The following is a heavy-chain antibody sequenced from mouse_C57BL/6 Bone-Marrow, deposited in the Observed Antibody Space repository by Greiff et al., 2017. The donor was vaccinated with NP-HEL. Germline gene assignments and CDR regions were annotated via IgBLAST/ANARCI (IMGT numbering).Heavy chain of an antibody. V-gene: IGHV1-53*01. CDR1: GYTFTSYW. Sequence: QVQLQQPGTELVKPGASVKLSCKASGYTFTSYWMHWVKQRPGQGLEWIGNINPSNGGTNYNEKFKSKATLTVDKSSSTAYMQLSSLTSEDSAVYYCARDFNWDARYWYFDVWGTGTTVTVSS. D-gene: IGHD4-1*01. CDR2: INPSNGGT. CDR3: ARDFNWDARYWYFDV. J-gene: IGHJ1*03.